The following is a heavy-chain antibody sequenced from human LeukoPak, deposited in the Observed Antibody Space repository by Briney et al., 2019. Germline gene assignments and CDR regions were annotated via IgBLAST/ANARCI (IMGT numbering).Heavy chain of an antibody. Sequence: ASVKVSCKASGYTFTSYDINWVRQATGQGLEWKGWMNPNSGNTGYAQKFQGRVTITRNTSISTAYMELSSLRSEDTAVYYCASLSPSTSLEGAFDIWGQGTMVTVSS. V-gene: IGHV1-8*03. D-gene: IGHD2-2*01. CDR3: ASLSPSTSLEGAFDI. CDR2: MNPNSGNT. J-gene: IGHJ3*02. CDR1: GYTFTSYD.